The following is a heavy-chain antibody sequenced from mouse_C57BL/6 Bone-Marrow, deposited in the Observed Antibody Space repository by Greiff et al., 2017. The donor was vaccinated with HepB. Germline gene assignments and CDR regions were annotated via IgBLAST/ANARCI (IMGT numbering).Heavy chain of an antibody. Sequence: VQLQQSGPELVKPGASVKISCKASGYTFTDYYINWVKQRSGQGLEWIGWIFPGSGSTYYNEKFKGKATLTVDKSSSTAYMLLSSLTSEDSAVYFCARTYYYGSSPWDYWGQGTSVTVSS. CDR3: ARTYYYGSSPWDY. D-gene: IGHD1-1*01. CDR1: GYTFTDYY. V-gene: IGHV1-75*01. CDR2: IFPGSGST. J-gene: IGHJ4*01.